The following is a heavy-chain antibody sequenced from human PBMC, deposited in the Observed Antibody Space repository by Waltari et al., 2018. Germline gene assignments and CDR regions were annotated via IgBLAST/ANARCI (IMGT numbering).Heavy chain of an antibody. Sequence: QVQLVQSGAEVKKPGSSVKVSCKASGGTFSSYAISWVRQAPGQGLEWMGGIIPSFGTANDAQKCQGRVTITADESTSTAYMELSSLRSEDTAVYYCASRVVETRAFDIWGQGTMVTVSS. CDR2: IIPSFGTA. CDR1: GGTFSSYA. D-gene: IGHD3-3*01. V-gene: IGHV1-69*13. CDR3: ASRVVETRAFDI. J-gene: IGHJ3*02.